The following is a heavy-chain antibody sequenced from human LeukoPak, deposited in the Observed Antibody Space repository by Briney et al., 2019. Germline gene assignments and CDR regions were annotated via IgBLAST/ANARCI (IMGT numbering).Heavy chain of an antibody. CDR3: AGIGATATHIDY. D-gene: IGHD6-13*01. CDR1: GFTFNKYW. J-gene: IGHJ4*02. Sequence: SGGSLRLSCAASGFTFNKYWMHWVRQAPGKGLVWVSRINIDHTSISYADSVKGRFTISRDNAKKTLYLQMNSLRAEDTAVYYCAGIGATATHIDYWGQGTLVTVSS. CDR2: INIDHTSI. V-gene: IGHV3-74*01.